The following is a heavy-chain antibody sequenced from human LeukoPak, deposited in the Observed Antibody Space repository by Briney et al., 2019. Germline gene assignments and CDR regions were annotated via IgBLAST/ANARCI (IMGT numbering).Heavy chain of an antibody. CDR3: ARVGGIAAAGTAPYFDY. CDR1: GFTFDDYG. V-gene: IGHV3-20*04. J-gene: IGHJ4*02. CDR2: INWNGGST. D-gene: IGHD6-13*01. Sequence: GGSLRLPCAASGFTFDDYGMSWVRQAPGKGLEWVSGINWNGGSTGYADSVKGRFTISRDNAKNSLYLQMNSLRAEDTAVYYCARVGGIAAAGTAPYFDYWGQGTLVTVSS.